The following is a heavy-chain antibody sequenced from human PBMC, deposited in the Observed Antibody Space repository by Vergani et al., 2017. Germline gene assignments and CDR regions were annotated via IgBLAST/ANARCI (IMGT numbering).Heavy chain of an antibody. CDR1: GGSFSGYY. CDR3: ARGGGSSSDYYYYYYYMDV. D-gene: IGHD6-6*01. J-gene: IGHJ6*03. Sequence: QVQLQQWGAGLLKPSETLSLTCAVYGGSFSGYYWSWIRQPPGKGLEWIGEINHSGSTNYNPSLKSRVTISVDTSKNQFSLKLSSVTAADTAVYYCARGGGSSSDYYYYYYYMDVWGKGTTVTVSS. V-gene: IGHV4-34*01. CDR2: INHSGST.